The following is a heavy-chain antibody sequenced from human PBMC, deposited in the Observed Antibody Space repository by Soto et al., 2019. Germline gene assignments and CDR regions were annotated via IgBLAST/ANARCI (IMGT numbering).Heavy chain of an antibody. V-gene: IGHV3-23*01. J-gene: IGHJ6*02. Sequence: HPGGSLRLSCAASGFTFSSYAMSWVRQAPGKGLEWVSAISGSGGSTYYADSVKGRFTISRDNAKNTLYLQMKSLRDEDTAVYYCARDQGVCSGGSCYGYYYYYGLDVWGQGTTVTASS. CDR3: ARDQGVCSGGSCYGYYYYYGLDV. D-gene: IGHD2-15*01. CDR1: GFTFSSYA. CDR2: ISGSGGST.